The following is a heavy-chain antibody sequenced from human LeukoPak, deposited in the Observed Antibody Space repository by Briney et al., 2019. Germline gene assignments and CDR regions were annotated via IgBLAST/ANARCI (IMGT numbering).Heavy chain of an antibody. CDR1: GFSFRTYI. CDR3: AKDASPYSNYGVRWFDS. Sequence: PGGSLRLSCTASGFSFRTYIMAWVRQVPGKGLEWISAISGDAITTYYPVPVRGRFTIARDNFRNTLSLQMDILRADDSAVYYCAKDASPYSNYGVRWFDSWGQGTLVTVSS. J-gene: IGHJ5*01. V-gene: IGHV3-23*01. CDR2: ISGDAITT. D-gene: IGHD4-17*01.